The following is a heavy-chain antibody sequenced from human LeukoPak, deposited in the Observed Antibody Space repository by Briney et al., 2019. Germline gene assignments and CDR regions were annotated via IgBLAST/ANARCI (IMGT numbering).Heavy chain of an antibody. CDR3: ARALWGASYEVYYFDH. Sequence: SETLSLTRTVSGYSISSGYYWGWIRQPPGKGLEWIGSIYHSGNTYYNPSLKSRVTISVDTSKNQFSLKLSSVTAADTAIYYCARALWGASYEVYYFDHWGQGTLVIVSS. CDR2: IYHSGNT. J-gene: IGHJ4*02. D-gene: IGHD1-26*01. V-gene: IGHV4-38-2*02. CDR1: GYSISSGYY.